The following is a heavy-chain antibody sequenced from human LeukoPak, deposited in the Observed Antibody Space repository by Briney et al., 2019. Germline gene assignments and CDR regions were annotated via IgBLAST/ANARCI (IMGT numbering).Heavy chain of an antibody. J-gene: IGHJ4*02. V-gene: IGHV3-21*01. CDR1: GFTFSRYW. CDR3: ARFIAAPYYFDY. Sequence: GGSLRLSCAASGFTFSRYWMSWARQAPGKGLEWVSSISSSSSYIYYADSVKGRFTISRDNAKNSLYLQMNSLRAEDTAVYYCARFIAAPYYFDYWGRGTLVTVSS. CDR2: ISSSSSYI. D-gene: IGHD6-13*01.